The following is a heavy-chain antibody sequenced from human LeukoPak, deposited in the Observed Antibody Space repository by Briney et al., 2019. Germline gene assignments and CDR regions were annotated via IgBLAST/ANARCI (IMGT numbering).Heavy chain of an antibody. V-gene: IGHV3-66*02. CDR3: ARESNYDY. J-gene: IGHJ4*02. CDR1: GVTVSSSY. CDR2: IYSGGST. Sequence: GGSLRLSCAVSGVTVSSSYVSWVRQAPGKGLEWVSVIYSGGSTYYADSVKGRFTIARDNSKNTLYLQMNSLRAEDTAVYYCARESNYDYWGQGTLVTVSS.